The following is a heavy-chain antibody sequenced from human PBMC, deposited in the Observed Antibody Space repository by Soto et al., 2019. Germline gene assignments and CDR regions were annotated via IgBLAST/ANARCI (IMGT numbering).Heavy chain of an antibody. D-gene: IGHD6-19*01. CDR1: GYTFTSYG. CDR2: ISAYNGNT. V-gene: IGHV1-18*01. Sequence: QVQLVQSGAEVKKPGASVKVSCKASGYTFTSYGISWVRQAPGQGLEWMGWISAYNGNTNYAQKLQGRVTMTTDTSTSTAHMELRSLRSDDTAVYYCARDSSSGWLNDAFDIWGQGTMVTVSS. J-gene: IGHJ3*02. CDR3: ARDSSSGWLNDAFDI.